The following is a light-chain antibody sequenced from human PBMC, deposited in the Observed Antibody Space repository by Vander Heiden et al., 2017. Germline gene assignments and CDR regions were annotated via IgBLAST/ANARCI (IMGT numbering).Light chain of an antibody. CDR1: QSISSSY. V-gene: IGKV3-20*01. CDR2: GTS. Sequence: EIALRQSPGTLSLSPGERATLSCRASQSISSSYLAWYQQKPGQAPRLLIHGTSSRATGIPDRFSGSGSGTDFTLTITRLEPEDFAVYYCQQYSSSPLTFGQGTKLEIK. CDR3: QQYSSSPLT. J-gene: IGKJ2*01.